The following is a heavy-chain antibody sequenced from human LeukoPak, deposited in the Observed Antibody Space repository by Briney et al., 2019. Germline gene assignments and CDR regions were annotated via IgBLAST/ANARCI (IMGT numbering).Heavy chain of an antibody. CDR1: GFTFSSYA. Sequence: GGSLRLSCAASGFTFSSYAMSWVRQAPGKGLEWVSAISGSGGSTYYADSVKGRFTISRDNAKNSLYLQMNSLRAEDTAVYYCARDLNDKYYSYGLNPLDYWGQGTLVTVSS. J-gene: IGHJ4*02. V-gene: IGHV3-23*01. CDR3: ARDLNDKYYSYGLNPLDY. D-gene: IGHD5-18*01. CDR2: ISGSGGST.